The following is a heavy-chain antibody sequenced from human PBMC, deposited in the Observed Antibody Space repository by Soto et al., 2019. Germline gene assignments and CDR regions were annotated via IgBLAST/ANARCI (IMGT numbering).Heavy chain of an antibody. V-gene: IGHV1-69*13. J-gene: IGHJ4*02. CDR2: IIPIFGTA. Sequence: ASVKVSCKASGGTFSSYAISWVRQAPGQGLEWMGGIIPIFGTANYAQKFQGRVTITADESTSTAYMELSSLGSEDTAVYYCARDGSGSYYNVYFDYWGQGTLVTVSS. CDR1: GGTFSSYA. D-gene: IGHD3-10*01. CDR3: ARDGSGSYYNVYFDY.